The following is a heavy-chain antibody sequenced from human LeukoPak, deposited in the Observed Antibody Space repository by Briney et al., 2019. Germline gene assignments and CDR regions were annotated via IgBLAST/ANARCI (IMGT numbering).Heavy chain of an antibody. V-gene: IGHV1-18*01. J-gene: IGHJ3*02. D-gene: IGHD3-3*01. CDR3: ARDVGFWSGYPDAFDI. CDR2: ISPYNGNT. Sequence: ASVKVSYKASGYTLTSYGISWVRQAPGQGLEWMGWISPYNGNTNYAQKLQGRVTMTTDTSTSTAYMELRSLRSDDTAVYYCARDVGFWSGYPDAFDIWGQGTMVTVSS. CDR1: GYTLTSYG.